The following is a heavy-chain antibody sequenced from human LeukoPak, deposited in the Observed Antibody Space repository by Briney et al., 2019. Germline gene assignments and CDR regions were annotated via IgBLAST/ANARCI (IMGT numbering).Heavy chain of an antibody. J-gene: IGHJ6*03. D-gene: IGHD1-26*01. CDR1: GFTFSDYY. CDR3: ARGGGIVGATRRYYYYYMDV. V-gene: IGHV3-11*01. CDR2: ISSSGSTI. Sequence: GGSLRLSCAASGFTFSDYYMSWIRQAPGKGLEWVSYISSSGSTIYYADSVKGRFTISRDNAKNSLYLQMNSLRAEDTAVYYCARGGGIVGATRRYYYYYMDVWGKGTTVTVSS.